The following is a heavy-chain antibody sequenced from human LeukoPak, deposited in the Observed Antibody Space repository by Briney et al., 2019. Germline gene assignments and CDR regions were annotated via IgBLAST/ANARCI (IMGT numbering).Heavy chain of an antibody. CDR2: INNDGSTT. CDR1: GFPFANTW. D-gene: IGHD3-10*01. J-gene: IGHJ4*02. CDR3: AIGGTYGSGS. V-gene: IGHV3-74*01. Sequence: GGSLRLSCGASGFPFANTWMHWVRQAPGGGLVWVSLINNDGSTTHYADSVKGRFTISRDNAKNTVYLQMNSLRAEDTAVYYCAIGGTYGSGSWGQGTLVTVSS.